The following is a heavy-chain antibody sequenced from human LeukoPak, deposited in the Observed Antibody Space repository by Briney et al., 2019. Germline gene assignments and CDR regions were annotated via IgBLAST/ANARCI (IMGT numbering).Heavy chain of an antibody. V-gene: IGHV3-30*02. CDR1: GFTFRNYD. Sequence: GGSLRLSCIPSGFTFRNYDMHWVRQAPGKGLEWVAFIRRDGSDRFHADSVKGRFTISRDNSRNTLYLQMNSLRAEDTAVYYCARGSNYCSSISCHMNDWGQGTLVTVSS. CDR2: IRRDGSDR. J-gene: IGHJ4*02. CDR3: ARGSNYCSSISCHMND. D-gene: IGHD2-2*02.